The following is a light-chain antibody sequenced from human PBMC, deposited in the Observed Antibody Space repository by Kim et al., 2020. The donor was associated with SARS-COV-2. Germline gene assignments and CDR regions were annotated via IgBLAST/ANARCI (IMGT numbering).Light chain of an antibody. J-gene: IGKJ1*01. CDR2: AAS. Sequence: DIQLTQSPSFLSASVGDRVTITCRASQDISIYLAWYQQKPGKAPNLLLYAASTLQSGVSPRFSGSGSGTEFTLTISSLQPDDFATYICQQFNTYPRTFGQGTKVDIK. CDR1: QDISIY. CDR3: QQFNTYPRT. V-gene: IGKV1-9*01.